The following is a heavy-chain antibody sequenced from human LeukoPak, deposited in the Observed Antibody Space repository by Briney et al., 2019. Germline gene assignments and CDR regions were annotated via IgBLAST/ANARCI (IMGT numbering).Heavy chain of an antibody. V-gene: IGHV5-51*01. J-gene: IGHJ4*02. Sequence: GESLKISCKASGYNFTPYLIGWVRQMPGKGLEWMGIVFSGGSDTKYSPSFQGRVTMSADKSISTAYLQWSSLKASDTAMYYCARRDSSGWQPDYWGQGTLVTVSS. CDR3: ARRDSSGWQPDY. CDR1: GYNFTPYL. D-gene: IGHD6-19*01. CDR2: VFSGGSDT.